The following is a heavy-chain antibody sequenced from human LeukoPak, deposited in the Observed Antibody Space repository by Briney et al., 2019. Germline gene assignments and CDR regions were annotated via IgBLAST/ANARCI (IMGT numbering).Heavy chain of an antibody. CDR2: VDWDDDK. CDR1: GFSLSTSGMC. Sequence: SGPTLVNPTQTLTLTCTFSGFSLSTSGMCVSWIRQPPGKALEWLARVDWDDDKYYNTYLKTRLTISKDTSKNQVVLTMTNMDPVDTATYYCAHRFIRIGTAFFDYWGQGTLVTVSS. V-gene: IGHV2-70*12. J-gene: IGHJ4*02. D-gene: IGHD1-1*01. CDR3: AHRFIRIGTAFFDY.